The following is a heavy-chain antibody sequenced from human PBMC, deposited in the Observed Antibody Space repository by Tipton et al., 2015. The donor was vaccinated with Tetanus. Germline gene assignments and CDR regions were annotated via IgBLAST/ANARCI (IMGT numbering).Heavy chain of an antibody. CDR1: GGSLSTYF. CDR2: ISYTGST. V-gene: IGHV4-59*01. D-gene: IGHD1-1*01. CDR3: ARLTTPFNTFDL. Sequence: TLSLTCSVSGGSLSTYFWTWIRQPPGKGLEWVGYISYTGSTNYNPSLKSRLSISLNTSHNQISLKLTSPAATDTAVYYCARLTTPFNTFDLWGQGRLVTVPS. J-gene: IGHJ3*01.